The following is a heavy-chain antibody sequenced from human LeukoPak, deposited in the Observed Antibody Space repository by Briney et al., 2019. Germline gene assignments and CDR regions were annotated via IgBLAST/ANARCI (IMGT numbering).Heavy chain of an antibody. CDR3: ARLGWWDS. CDR1: GDSVSNDKYY. Sequence: PSETLSLTCTVPGDSVSNDKYYWGWIRQPPGKGLERIGRIYYSGSTYYNPSLNGRVPLSVDTSKNHFSLKLSSVTAADTAVYSCARLGWWDSWGQGTLVTVSS. D-gene: IGHD2-15*01. V-gene: IGHV4-39*02. CDR2: IYYSGST. J-gene: IGHJ4*02.